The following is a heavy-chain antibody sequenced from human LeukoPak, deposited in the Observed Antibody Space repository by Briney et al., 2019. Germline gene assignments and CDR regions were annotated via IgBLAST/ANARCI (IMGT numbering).Heavy chain of an antibody. CDR2: IYYSGST. Sequence: KSSETLSLTCTVSGGSISSYYWSWIRQPPGKGLEWIGYIYYSGSTNYNPSLKSRVTKSVDTSKNQFSLKLSSVTAADTAVYYCARLRYGSGSYFGETYYYYGMDVWGQGTTVTVSS. CDR3: ARLRYGSGSYFGETYYYYGMDV. CDR1: GGSISSYY. J-gene: IGHJ6*02. V-gene: IGHV4-59*01. D-gene: IGHD3-10*01.